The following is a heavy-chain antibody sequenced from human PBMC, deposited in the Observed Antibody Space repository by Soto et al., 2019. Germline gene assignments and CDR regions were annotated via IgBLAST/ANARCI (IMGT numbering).Heavy chain of an antibody. D-gene: IGHD1-26*01. CDR2: ISHDGSNK. CDR3: AKDKLRGGFLTTATTNGMDV. V-gene: IGHV3-30*18. Sequence: QVQLVESGGGVVQPGRSLRLSCAASGFTFSSYGMHWVRQAPGKGLEWVALISHDGSNKYYVDSVKGRFTISRDNSKNTLLLQMKRLRTGGTAVYYCAKDKLRGGFLTTATTNGMDVWGQGTTVTVSS. J-gene: IGHJ6*02. CDR1: GFTFSSYG.